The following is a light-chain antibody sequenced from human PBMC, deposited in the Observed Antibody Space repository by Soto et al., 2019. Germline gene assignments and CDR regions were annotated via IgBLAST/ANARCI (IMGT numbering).Light chain of an antibody. J-gene: IGKJ4*01. CDR1: QIVTSSY. V-gene: IGKV3-20*01. CDR3: QQYGRSPA. Sequence: EIVLTQSPGTLSLSPGERATLSCRASQIVTSSYLAWYQQKPGQAPRLLIYGASSRATGIPDRFSGSGSETDFTLTISRLEPEEFAVYYCQQYGRSPAFGGGTKVEIK. CDR2: GAS.